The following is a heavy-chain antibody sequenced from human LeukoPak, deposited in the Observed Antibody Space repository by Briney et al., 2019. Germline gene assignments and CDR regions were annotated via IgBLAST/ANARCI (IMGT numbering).Heavy chain of an antibody. D-gene: IGHD4-17*01. V-gene: IGHV3-33*03. J-gene: IGHJ3*01. CDR1: GFTFSRYG. CDR2: IWAAGKNQ. CDR3: VKESGPYGAFDL. Sequence: PGGSLRLSCAASGFTFSRYGMHWVRQAPGKGLEWVVVIWAAGKNQYYADSVKGRFTVSRDNSNNMLSLQMNSLRGDDTAMYYCVKESGPYGAFDLWGHGTLVTVSS.